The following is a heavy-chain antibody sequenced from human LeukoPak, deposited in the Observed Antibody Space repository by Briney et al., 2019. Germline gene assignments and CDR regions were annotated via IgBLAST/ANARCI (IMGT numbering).Heavy chain of an antibody. CDR2: INHSGST. D-gene: IGHD3-3*01. V-gene: IGHV4-34*01. Sequence: SETLSLTCAVYGGSFSGYYWSWIRQPPGKGLEWIGEINHSGSTNYNPSLKSRVTISVDTSKNQFSLKLSSVTAADTAVYYCARGITIFGASRWGYYYYYMDVWGKGTTVTVSS. J-gene: IGHJ6*03. CDR3: ARGITIFGASRWGYYYYYMDV. CDR1: GGSFSGYY.